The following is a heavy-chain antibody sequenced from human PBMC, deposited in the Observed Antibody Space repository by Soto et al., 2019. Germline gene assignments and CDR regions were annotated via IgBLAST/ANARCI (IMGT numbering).Heavy chain of an antibody. D-gene: IGHD2-2*02. J-gene: IGHJ6*02. CDR3: AREYTAWPLAYGLDV. CDR2: ISSRSDI. CDR1: GFTLSTYS. Sequence: GGSLRLFCVGSGFTLSTYSINWVRQAPGKGLEWVSSISSRSDIYYADSVKGRFTISRDNAKNSVSLQMNSLRAEDTAVYYCAREYTAWPLAYGLDVWGQGTTVTVSS. V-gene: IGHV3-21*01.